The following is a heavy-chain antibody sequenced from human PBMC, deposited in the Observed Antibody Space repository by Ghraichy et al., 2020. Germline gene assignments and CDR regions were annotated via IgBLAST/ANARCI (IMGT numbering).Heavy chain of an antibody. V-gene: IGHV1-8*01. Sequence: ASVKVSCKASGYTFTSYDINWVRQATGQGLEWMGWMNPNSGNTGYAQKFQGRVTMTRNTSISTAYMELSSLRSEDTAVYYCARTFPLPRRFLEWSPMRYYFDYWGHGILVTVAS. CDR2: MNPNSGNT. CDR3: ARTFPLPRRFLEWSPMRYYFDY. D-gene: IGHD3-3*01. J-gene: IGHJ4*01. CDR1: GYTFTSYD.